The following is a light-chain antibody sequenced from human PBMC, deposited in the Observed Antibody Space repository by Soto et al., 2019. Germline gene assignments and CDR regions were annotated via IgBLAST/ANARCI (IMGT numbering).Light chain of an antibody. CDR1: QSVSSSY. V-gene: IGKV3-20*01. CDR3: QRYGSSPFT. CDR2: GAS. Sequence: EIVLTQSPGTLSLSPGERATLSCRASQSVSSSYLAWYQQNTGQAPRLLIYGASSRATGIPDSFSGSGSGTDFTLTIIRLEPEDLAGYYCQRYGSSPFTFGQGTPWRLN. J-gene: IGKJ5*01.